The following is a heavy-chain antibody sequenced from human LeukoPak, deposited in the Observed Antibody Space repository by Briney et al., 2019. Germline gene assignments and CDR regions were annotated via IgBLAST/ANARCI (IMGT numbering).Heavy chain of an antibody. CDR2: TYYRSNWYN. D-gene: IGHD1-14*01. J-gene: IGHJ6*02. CDR3: ARDRTPDYCYGMDV. V-gene: IGHV6-1*01. CDR1: ADIVASNSAA. Sequence: SQTLSLTCAISADIVASNSAAWNWIRHSPSRGLEWLARTYYRSNWYNDYAVSVRSRITIHPDTSKNQFSLQLHSVTPEDTAVCYCARDRTPDYCYGMDVWGQGTTVTVSS.